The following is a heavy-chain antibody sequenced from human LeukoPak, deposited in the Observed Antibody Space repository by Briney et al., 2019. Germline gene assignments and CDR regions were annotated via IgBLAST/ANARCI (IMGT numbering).Heavy chain of an antibody. Sequence: ASVKVSCKASGYTFTSYDINWVRQATGQGLEWMGWMNPNSGNTGYAQKFQGRVTMTRNTSISTAYMELSSLRSEDTAVYYCARDVVDSSGWYRNYYYGMDVWGQGTTVTVSS. J-gene: IGHJ6*02. D-gene: IGHD6-19*01. CDR3: ARDVVDSSGWYRNYYYGMDV. CDR1: GYTFTSYD. V-gene: IGHV1-8*01. CDR2: MNPNSGNT.